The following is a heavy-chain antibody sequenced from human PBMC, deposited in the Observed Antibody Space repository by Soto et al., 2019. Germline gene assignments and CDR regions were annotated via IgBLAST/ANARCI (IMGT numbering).Heavy chain of an antibody. CDR1: GGSLSNYY. CDR2: IYYSGST. Sequence: SETLSLTCTVSGGSLSNYYWSWIRQPPGKGLEWIGYIYYSGSTYYNPSLKSRVTISVDTSKNQFSLKLSSVTAADTAVYYCASRKSSPYFDYWGQGTLVTVSS. V-gene: IGHV4-30-4*01. J-gene: IGHJ4*02. CDR3: ASRKSSPYFDY. D-gene: IGHD3-10*01.